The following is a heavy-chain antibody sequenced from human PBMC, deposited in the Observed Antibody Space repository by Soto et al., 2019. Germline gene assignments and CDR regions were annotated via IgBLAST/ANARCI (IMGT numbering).Heavy chain of an antibody. D-gene: IGHD6-6*01. CDR2: IYYSGST. J-gene: IGHJ4*02. V-gene: IGHV4-59*01. Sequence: SETLSLTCTVSGGSISSYYWSWIRQPPGKGLEWIGYIYYSGSTNYNPSLKSRATISVDTSKNQFSLKLSSVTAADTAVYYCAGERWEEYSSSSYFDYWGQGTLVTVSS. CDR3: AGERWEEYSSSSYFDY. CDR1: GGSISSYY.